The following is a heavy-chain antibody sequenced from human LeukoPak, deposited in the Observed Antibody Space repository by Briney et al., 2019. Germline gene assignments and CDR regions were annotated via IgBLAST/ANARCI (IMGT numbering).Heavy chain of an antibody. CDR1: GFTFSSYS. CDR3: VSPQYYYGSGSDY. V-gene: IGHV3-48*01. D-gene: IGHD3-10*01. Sequence: GGSLRLSCAASGFTFSSYSMNWVRQAPGKGLEWVSYISSSSSTIYYADSVKGRFTISRDNAKNSLYLQMNSLRAEDTAVYYCVSPQYYYGSGSDYWGQGTLVTVSS. CDR2: ISSSSSTI. J-gene: IGHJ4*02.